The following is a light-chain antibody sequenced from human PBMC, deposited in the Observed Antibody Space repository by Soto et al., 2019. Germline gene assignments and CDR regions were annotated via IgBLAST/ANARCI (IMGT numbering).Light chain of an antibody. Sequence: QSALTQPASVSGSPGQSITISCTGTSSDVGGYNYVSWYQQHPGKAPKIMIYEVSNRPSGVSNRFSGSKSGNTASLTISGLQAEDEADYYCTSYTSTSTLVFGGATKLTVL. J-gene: IGLJ3*02. CDR2: EVS. CDR1: SSDVGGYNY. V-gene: IGLV2-14*01. CDR3: TSYTSTSTLV.